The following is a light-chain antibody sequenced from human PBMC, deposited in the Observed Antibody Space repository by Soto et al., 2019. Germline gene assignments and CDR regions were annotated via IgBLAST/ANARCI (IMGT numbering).Light chain of an antibody. V-gene: IGKV3-15*01. CDR2: SAS. CDR1: HSVSSK. CDR3: HPYNHWLTWT. J-gene: IGKJ1*01. Sequence: DIGMMQSPSTLSLSPGQIATLSCRASHSVSSKLAWYQQRPGQAPRLLTYSASTRAPGIPARFSGSGSVTEFNLTISSLQSEAFAVSYCHPYNHWLTWTFGQGTKVDIK.